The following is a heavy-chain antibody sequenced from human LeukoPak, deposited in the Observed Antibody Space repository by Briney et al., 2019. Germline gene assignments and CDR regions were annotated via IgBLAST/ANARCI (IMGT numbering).Heavy chain of an antibody. CDR2: IRYDGSNK. V-gene: IGHV3-30*02. CDR1: GFTFSSYG. Sequence: QSGGSLRLSCAASGFTFSSYGMHWVRQAPGKGLEWVAFIRYDGSNKYYADSVKGRFTISRDNSKNTLYLQMNSLRAEDTAVYYCARPRGLWLVFYMDVWGKGTTVTVSS. CDR3: ARPRGLWLVFYMDV. D-gene: IGHD6-19*01. J-gene: IGHJ6*03.